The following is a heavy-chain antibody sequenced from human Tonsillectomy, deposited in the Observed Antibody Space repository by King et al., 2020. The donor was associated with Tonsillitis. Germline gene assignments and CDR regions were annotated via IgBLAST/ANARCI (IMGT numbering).Heavy chain of an antibody. CDR1: GFXFSNYW. V-gene: IGHV3-74*01. J-gene: IGHJ1*01. D-gene: IGHD3-22*01. Sequence: VQLVESGGGLVQPGGSLXLSCAXSGFXFSNYWMHWVRQAPGKGLVWVSRINDDGTYTNYADSVKGRFTISRDNAKNTLYLQMNSLRGEDTAVYYCAPINYYDHHWGQGTXVTVSS. CDR3: APINYYDHH. CDR2: INDDGTYT.